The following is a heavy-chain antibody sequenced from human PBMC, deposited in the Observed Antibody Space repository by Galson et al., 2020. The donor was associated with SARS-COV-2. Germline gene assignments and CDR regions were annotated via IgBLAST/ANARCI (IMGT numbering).Heavy chain of an antibody. CDR1: GGSISGHY. Sequence: SETLSLTCVVSGGSISGHYWTWIRQSPGKELEWIGYIFFDGSTDYNPYFKSRVIMSVDTSKDQFSLRLNSLTTADTAVYYCARLGWPGYFDSWGQGTLVTVSS. CDR2: IFFDGST. D-gene: IGHD6-19*01. V-gene: IGHV4-59*11. CDR3: ARLGWPGYFDS. J-gene: IGHJ4*02.